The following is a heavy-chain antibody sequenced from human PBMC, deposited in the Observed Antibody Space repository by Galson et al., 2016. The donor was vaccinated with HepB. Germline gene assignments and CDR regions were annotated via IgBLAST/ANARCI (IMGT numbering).Heavy chain of an antibody. J-gene: IGHJ5*02. CDR3: AHIGLRFGDLLLDH. CDR1: GFSLNIDGEG. CDR2: VYWNDDK. Sequence: PALVKPTQTLTLTCTFSGFSLNIDGEGVGWIRQPPGKALEWLALVYWNDDKRYSPSLKTRLTITKDASKKQVFLKMTNMDPADTATYYCAHIGLRFGDLLLDHWGQGARVTVSS. V-gene: IGHV2-5*01. D-gene: IGHD3-10*01.